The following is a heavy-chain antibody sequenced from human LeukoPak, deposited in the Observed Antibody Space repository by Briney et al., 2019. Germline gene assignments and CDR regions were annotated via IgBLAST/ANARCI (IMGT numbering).Heavy chain of an antibody. V-gene: IGHV3-23*01. CDR2: ISGSGGST. CDR1: GFTFSSYG. D-gene: IGHD4-17*01. CDR3: ARGGTTVTTAGGY. J-gene: IGHJ4*02. Sequence: GGSLRLSCAASGFTFSSYGMSWVRQAPGKGLEWVSAISGSGGSTYYADSVKGRFTISRDNSKNTLYLQMNSLRAEDTAVYYCARGGTTVTTAGGYWGEGTLVTVSS.